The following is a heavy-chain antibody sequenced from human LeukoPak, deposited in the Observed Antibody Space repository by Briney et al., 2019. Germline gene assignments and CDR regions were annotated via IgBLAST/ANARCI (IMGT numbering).Heavy chain of an antibody. D-gene: IGHD3-16*02. V-gene: IGHV4-38-2*02. CDR3: ARDRYDYVWGSYRLSFDP. J-gene: IGHJ5*02. CDR1: GCSISSGYY. CDR2: IYHSGST. Sequence: SETLSLTCAVSGCSISSGYYWGWIRQPPGKGLEWIGSIYHSGSTYYNPSLKSRVTISVDTSKNQFSLKLSSVTAADTVVYYCARDRYDYVWGSYRLSFDPWGQGTLVTVSS.